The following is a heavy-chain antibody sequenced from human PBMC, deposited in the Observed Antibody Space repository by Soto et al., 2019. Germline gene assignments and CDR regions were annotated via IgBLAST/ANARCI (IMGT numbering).Heavy chain of an antibody. D-gene: IGHD3-16*01. CDR3: ARHLGGNHYYYGMDV. CDR1: GGTFSSYA. Sequence: QVQLVQSGAEVKKPGSSVKVSCKASGGTFSSYAISWVRQAPGQGLEWMGGIIPIFGTADYAQKFQGRVTXTXXXFXCTAYMELGSLRSEDTAVYYCARHLGGNHYYYGMDVWGQGTTVTVSS. CDR2: IIPIFGTA. J-gene: IGHJ6*02. V-gene: IGHV1-69*05.